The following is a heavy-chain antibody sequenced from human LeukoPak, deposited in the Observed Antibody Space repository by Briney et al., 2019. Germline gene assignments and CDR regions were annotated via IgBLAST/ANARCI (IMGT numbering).Heavy chain of an antibody. J-gene: IGHJ4*02. CDR2: ITSDGSGT. V-gene: IGHV3-74*01. CDR1: GFTFSNYC. Sequence: GGSLRLSCVASGFTFSNYCMHWVRQAPGKGLVWVSRITSDGSGTVNADSVKGRFTISRDNTKNILYLQMNSLRADDTALYYCARDGSGSVDFDYWGQGTLVTVSS. D-gene: IGHD2-2*03. CDR3: ARDGSGSVDFDY.